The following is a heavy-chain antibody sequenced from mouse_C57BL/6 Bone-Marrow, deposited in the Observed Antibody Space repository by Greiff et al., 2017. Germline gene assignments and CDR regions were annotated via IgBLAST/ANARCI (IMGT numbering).Heavy chain of an antibody. D-gene: IGHD1-1*01. V-gene: IGHV1-64*01. CDR2: IHPNSGST. Sequence: QVQLQQPGAELVKPGASVKLSCKASGYTFTSYWMHWVKQRPGQGLEWIGMIHPNSGSTNYNEKFKSKATLTVDKSSSTAYMQLSSLTSEDSAVYYCARERYYSVSSSYYFDCWGKGTTLTVSS. J-gene: IGHJ2*01. CDR3: ARERYYSVSSSYYFDC. CDR1: GYTFTSYW.